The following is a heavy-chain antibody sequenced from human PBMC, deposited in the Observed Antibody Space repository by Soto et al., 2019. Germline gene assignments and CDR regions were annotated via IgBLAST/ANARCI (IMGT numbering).Heavy chain of an antibody. CDR3: ATKVSGGNPSPFGR. V-gene: IGHV3-23*01. CDR1: GFTFSDVA. Sequence: VCVRVSCRGSGFTFSDVAMNCVRQAPNKGLEWVSTMTGSGDTTYYAESVKGRFTISRDNSKNTLFLHMTALRADDTAIYFCATKVSGGNPSPFGRWGQGTLVTVSS. CDR2: MTGSGDTT. J-gene: IGHJ4*02. D-gene: IGHD2-15*01.